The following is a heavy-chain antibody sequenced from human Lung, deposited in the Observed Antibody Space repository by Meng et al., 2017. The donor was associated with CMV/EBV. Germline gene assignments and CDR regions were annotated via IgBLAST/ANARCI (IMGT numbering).Heavy chain of an antibody. CDR3: ARQAGYQQLYYYYPMDV. Sequence: ESLKISCKGLGYSFTNYWIGWVRQMPGKGLEWLGIIYPDDSDTRYSPSFQGQVTISADRSISTAYLQWSSLKASDSAMYYCARQAGYQQLYYYYPMDVWGPGTXVNGAS. CDR1: GYSFTNYW. V-gene: IGHV5-51*01. CDR2: IYPDDSDT. D-gene: IGHD2-2*01. J-gene: IGHJ6*02.